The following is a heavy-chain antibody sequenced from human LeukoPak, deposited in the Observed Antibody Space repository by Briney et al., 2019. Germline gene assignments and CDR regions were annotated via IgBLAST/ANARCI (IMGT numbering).Heavy chain of an antibody. V-gene: IGHV3-48*03. CDR2: ISSSGSTI. CDR1: GFTFSSYE. Sequence: GGSLRLSCAASGFTFSSYEMNWVRQAPGKGLEWVSYISSSGSTIYYADSVKGRFTISRDNSKNTLYLQMNSLRAEDTAVYYCAKDQNPYGSGINWFDPWGQGTLVTVSS. J-gene: IGHJ5*02. CDR3: AKDQNPYGSGINWFDP. D-gene: IGHD3-10*01.